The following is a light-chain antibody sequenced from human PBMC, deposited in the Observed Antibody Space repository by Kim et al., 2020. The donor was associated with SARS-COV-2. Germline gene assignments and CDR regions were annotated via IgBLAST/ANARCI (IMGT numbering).Light chain of an antibody. J-gene: IGKJ4*01. CDR2: DAS. CDR1: QSVGRY. Sequence: EIVLSQSPATLSLPPGERATLSCRASQSVGRYLDWFQQKPGAPPRLLIYDASTRAPGIPVRFSGSGSGTDFTLTISSLDPEDSALYYCQQRSNWLPLSFGGGTKVDIK. CDR3: QQRSNWLPLS. V-gene: IGKV3-11*01.